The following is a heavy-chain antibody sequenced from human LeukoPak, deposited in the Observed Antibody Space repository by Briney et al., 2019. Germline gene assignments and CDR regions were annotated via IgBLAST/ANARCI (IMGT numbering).Heavy chain of an antibody. V-gene: IGHV4-34*01. CDR3: ARDTYYYDSSGQTRAVDY. Sequence: SETLSLTFAVYGGSFSGYYWSWIRQPPGKGLEWIGEINHSGSTNYNPSLKSRVTISVDTSKNQFSLKLSSVTAADTAVYYCARDTYYYDSSGQTRAVDYWGQGTLVTVSS. CDR2: INHSGST. D-gene: IGHD3-22*01. CDR1: GGSFSGYY. J-gene: IGHJ4*02.